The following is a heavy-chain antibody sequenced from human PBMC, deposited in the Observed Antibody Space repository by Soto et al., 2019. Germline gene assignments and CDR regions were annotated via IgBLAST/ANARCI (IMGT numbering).Heavy chain of an antibody. CDR2: IVVGSGNT. V-gene: IGHV1-58*01. D-gene: IGHD6-13*01. Sequence: SVKVSCKVSGFTFTDSAVQWVRQARGQGLEWIGWIVVGSGNTNYAQKFQERVTITRDMSTSTAYMELSSLRSEDTAVYYCARDVAAAGLDYWGQGTLVTVSS. CDR1: GFTFTDSA. CDR3: ARDVAAAGLDY. J-gene: IGHJ4*02.